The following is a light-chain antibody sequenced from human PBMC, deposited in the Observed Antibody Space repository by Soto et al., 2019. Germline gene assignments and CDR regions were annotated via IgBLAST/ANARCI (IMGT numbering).Light chain of an antibody. Sequence: QSALTQPDSVSGSPGQSITISCTGTSSDVGGYNYVAWYQQHPGKSPKLMMDDVTNRPSGVSSRLSGSKAGNTASRTISGLQAEDEDDYYCSSYTTSSTWVFGGGTKLTVL. CDR3: SSYTTSSTWV. CDR1: SSDVGGYNY. J-gene: IGLJ3*02. V-gene: IGLV2-14*01. CDR2: DVT.